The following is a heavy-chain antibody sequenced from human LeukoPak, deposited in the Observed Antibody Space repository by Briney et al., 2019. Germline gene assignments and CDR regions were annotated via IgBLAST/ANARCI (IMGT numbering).Heavy chain of an antibody. D-gene: IGHD3-10*01. V-gene: IGHV3-30-3*01. CDR3: AREGYYGSGSYFGY. Sequence: GRSLRLSCAASGFTFSSCAMHWVRQAPGKGLEWVAVISYDGSNKYYADSVKGRFTISRDNSKNTLYLQMNSLRAEDTAVYYCAREGYYGSGSYFGYWGQGTLVTVSS. J-gene: IGHJ4*02. CDR2: ISYDGSNK. CDR1: GFTFSSCA.